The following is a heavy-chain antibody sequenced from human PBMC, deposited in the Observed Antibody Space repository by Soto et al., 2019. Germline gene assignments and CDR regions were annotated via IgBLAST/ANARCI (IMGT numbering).Heavy chain of an antibody. D-gene: IGHD1-7*01. Sequence: GASVKVSCKASGGTFSDYAINWVRQAPGQGLEWMGLIVPIFGTIKKAQKFQGRVTITADKSTSTAYMALGGLRSDDTAVYYCAIFKTGTTTYYFDYWAQGTLVTVSS. CDR2: IVPIFGTI. CDR1: GGTFSDYA. CDR3: AIFKTGTTTYYFDY. V-gene: IGHV1-69*06. J-gene: IGHJ4*02.